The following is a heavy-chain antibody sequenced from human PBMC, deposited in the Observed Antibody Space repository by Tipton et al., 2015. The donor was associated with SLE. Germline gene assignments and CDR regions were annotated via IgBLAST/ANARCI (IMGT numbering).Heavy chain of an antibody. V-gene: IGHV1-18*01. CDR1: GYTFSSYG. CDR2: ISGHNGNT. J-gene: IGHJ6*02. D-gene: IGHD3-3*01. CDR3: ARDHDFWSGYLPHGMDA. Sequence: VQLVQSGAEVKKPGASVKVSCKASGYTFSSYGISWVRQAPGQGLEWMGRISGHNGNTDYIQKFQGRVTMTTDTSTNTAYMELGSLNSGDTAVYYCARDHDFWSGYLPHGMDAWGQGTTVTVSS.